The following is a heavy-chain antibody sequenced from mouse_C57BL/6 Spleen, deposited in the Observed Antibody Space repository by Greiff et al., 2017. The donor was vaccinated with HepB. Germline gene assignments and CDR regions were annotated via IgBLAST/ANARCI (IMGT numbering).Heavy chain of an antibody. CDR2: ISSGSSTI. D-gene: IGHD2-4*01. Sequence: EVMLVESGGGLVKPGGSLKLSCAASGFTFSDYGMHWVRQAPEKGLEWVAYISSGSSTIYYADTVKGRFTISRDNAKNTLFLQMTSLRSEDTAMYYCARPGDYAVGAMDYWGQGTSVTVSS. CDR1: GFTFSDYG. V-gene: IGHV5-17*01. CDR3: ARPGDYAVGAMDY. J-gene: IGHJ4*01.